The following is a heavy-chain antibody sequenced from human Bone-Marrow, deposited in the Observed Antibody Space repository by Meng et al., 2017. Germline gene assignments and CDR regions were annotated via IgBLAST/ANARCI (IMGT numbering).Heavy chain of an antibody. D-gene: IGHD3-3*01. J-gene: IGHJ6*02. CDR2: ISSSGSTI. CDR3: ARVICYDFWSGYLEYYYYGMDV. Sequence: GESLKISCAASGFTFSSYEMNWVRQAPGKGLEWVSYISSSGSTIYYADSVKGRFTISRDNAKNSLYLQMNSLRAEDTAVYYCARVICYDFWSGYLEYYYYGMDVWGQGTTVTVSS. CDR1: GFTFSSYE. V-gene: IGHV3-48*03.